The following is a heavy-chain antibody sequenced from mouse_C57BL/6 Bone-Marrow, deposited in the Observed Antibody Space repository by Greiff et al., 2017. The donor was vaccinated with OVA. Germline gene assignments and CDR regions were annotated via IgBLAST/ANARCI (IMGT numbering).Heavy chain of an antibody. CDR3: ARGRGYGSTYWYFDV. V-gene: IGHV14-2*01. CDR1: GFNIKDYY. CDR2: IDPADGET. J-gene: IGHJ1*03. Sequence: VQLQQSGAELVKPGASVKLSCTASGFNIKDYYMHWVKQRTEQGLEWIGRIDPADGETKYAPKFPGTATITADTSSNTAYLQLSSLTSEDTAVYYCARGRGYGSTYWYFDVWGTGTTVTVSS. D-gene: IGHD1-1*01.